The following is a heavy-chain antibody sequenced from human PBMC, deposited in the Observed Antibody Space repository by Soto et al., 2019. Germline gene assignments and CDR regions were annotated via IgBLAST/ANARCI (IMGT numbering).Heavy chain of an antibody. V-gene: IGHV4-30-4*01. CDR1: GGSISSGDYY. D-gene: IGHD6-13*01. CDR2: IYYSGST. Sequence: PSETLSLTCTVSGGSISSGDYYWSWIRQPPGKGLEWIGYIYYSGSTYYNPSLKSRVTISVDTSKNQFSLKLSSVTAADTAVYYCARDEAAADTYYYGMDVWGQGTTVTVSS. CDR3: ARDEAAADTYYYGMDV. J-gene: IGHJ6*02.